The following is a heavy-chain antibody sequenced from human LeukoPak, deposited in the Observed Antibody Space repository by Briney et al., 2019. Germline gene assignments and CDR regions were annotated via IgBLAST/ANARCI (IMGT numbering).Heavy chain of an antibody. Sequence: GGSLRLSCAASGFTFSSYSMNWVRQAPGKGLEWVSSISSSSYIYYADSVKGRFTISRDNAKNSLYLQMNSLRAEDTAVYYCARDLRNDILTGSFDYWGQGTLVTVSS. D-gene: IGHD3-9*01. CDR3: ARDLRNDILTGSFDY. CDR1: GFTFSSYS. J-gene: IGHJ4*02. CDR2: ISSSSYI. V-gene: IGHV3-21*01.